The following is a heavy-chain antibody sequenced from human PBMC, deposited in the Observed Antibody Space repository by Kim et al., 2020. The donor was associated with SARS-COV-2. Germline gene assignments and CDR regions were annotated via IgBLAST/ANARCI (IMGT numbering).Heavy chain of an antibody. CDR1: GGSFSGYY. V-gene: IGHV4-34*01. CDR3: ARGRQQLVRIDP. J-gene: IGHJ5*02. Sequence: SETLSLTCAVYGGSFSGYYWSWIRQPPGKGLEWIGEINHSGSTNYNPSLKSRVTISVDTSKNQFSLKLSSVTAADTAVYYCARGRQQLVRIDPWGQGTL. CDR2: INHSGST. D-gene: IGHD6-13*01.